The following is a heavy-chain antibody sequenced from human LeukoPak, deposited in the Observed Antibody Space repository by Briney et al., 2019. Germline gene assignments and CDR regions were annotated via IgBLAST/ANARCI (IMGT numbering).Heavy chain of an antibody. Sequence: SETLSLTCTISGGSISTYYWSWIRQRPGKGLEWIGHIFHNGNTNYNPSLKSRVTISVDTSKNQFSLKLSSVTAADTAVYYCASASLHYDSSGYVDYWGQGTLVTVSS. V-gene: IGHV4-4*09. J-gene: IGHJ4*02. CDR1: GGSISTYY. CDR2: IFHNGNT. D-gene: IGHD3-22*01. CDR3: ASASLHYDSSGYVDY.